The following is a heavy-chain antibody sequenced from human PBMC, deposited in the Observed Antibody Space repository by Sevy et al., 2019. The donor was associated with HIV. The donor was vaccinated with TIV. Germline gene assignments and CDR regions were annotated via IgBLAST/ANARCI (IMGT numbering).Heavy chain of an antibody. CDR2: ITSRSSNI. V-gene: IGHV3-48*02. CDR3: AREMVGTTTFDN. J-gene: IGHJ4*02. CDR1: GFTFSDYN. D-gene: IGHD2-21*02. Sequence: GGSLRLSCAASGFTFSDYNMAWVRQAPGKGLEWVSYITSRSSNIHYADSVKDRFTISRDNAKNSLYLQMSSLRDEDTAVYYCAREMVGTTTFDNWGQGTLVTVSS.